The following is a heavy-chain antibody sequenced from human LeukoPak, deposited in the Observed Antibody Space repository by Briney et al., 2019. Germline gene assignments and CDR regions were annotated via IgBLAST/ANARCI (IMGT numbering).Heavy chain of an antibody. CDR2: IRDDGNNI. V-gene: IGHV3-30*02. J-gene: IGHJ4*02. D-gene: IGHD3-16*01. CDR1: GFTFSIYW. CDR3: AKEGAPLGGRPDY. Sequence: GGSLRLSCAASGFTFSIYWMSWVRQAPGKGLEWVAFIRDDGNNIHYADSVKDRFTISRDNSKNTLYLQMNSLRVEDTAVYYCAKEGAPLGGRPDYWGQGTLVTVSS.